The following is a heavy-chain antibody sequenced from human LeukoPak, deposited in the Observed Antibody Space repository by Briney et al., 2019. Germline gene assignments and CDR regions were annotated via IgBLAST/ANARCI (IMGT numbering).Heavy chain of an antibody. CDR2: INPNSGGT. J-gene: IGHJ4*02. V-gene: IGHV1-2*02. CDR3: ARVVVGGSSGYYASGEGDY. Sequence: ASVKVSCKASGYTFTGYYMHWVRQAPGQGLEWMGWINPNSGGTNYAQKFQGRVTMTRDTSISTAYMELSRLRSDDTAVYYCARVVVGGSSGYYASGEGDYWGQGTLATDSS. CDR1: GYTFTGYY. D-gene: IGHD3-22*01.